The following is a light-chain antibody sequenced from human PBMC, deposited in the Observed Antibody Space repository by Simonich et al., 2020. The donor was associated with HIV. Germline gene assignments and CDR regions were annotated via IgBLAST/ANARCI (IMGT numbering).Light chain of an antibody. CDR3: QQYNNWPLF. CDR2: CAS. Sequence: EIVMTQSPVTLSVSPGERASLSCRASQSLSRNFSWYQQKHVQAPRLLIFCASTRATGVPARFSGSGSGKEFTLTISSMQSEDFAVYYCQQYNNWPLFFGQGTKLEIK. J-gene: IGKJ2*01. CDR1: QSLSRN. V-gene: IGKV3-15*01.